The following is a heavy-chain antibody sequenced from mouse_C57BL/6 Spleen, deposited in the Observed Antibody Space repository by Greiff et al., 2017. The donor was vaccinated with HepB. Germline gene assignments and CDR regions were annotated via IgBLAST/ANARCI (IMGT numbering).Heavy chain of an antibody. CDR1: GFSLTSYG. V-gene: IGHV2-5*01. Sequence: QVQLKESGPGLVQPSQSLSITCTVSGFSLTSYGVHWVRQSPGKGLEWLGVIWRGGSTDYNAAFMSRLSITKDNSKSQVFFKMNSLQADDTAIYYCATPKDGYYLYAMDYWGQGTSVTVSS. CDR2: IWRGGST. CDR3: ATPKDGYYLYAMDY. D-gene: IGHD2-3*01. J-gene: IGHJ4*01.